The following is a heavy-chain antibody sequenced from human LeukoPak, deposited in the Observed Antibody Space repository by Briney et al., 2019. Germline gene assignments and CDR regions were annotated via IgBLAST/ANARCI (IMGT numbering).Heavy chain of an antibody. CDR1: GFTFSTYA. CDR2: IWSDSTNK. CDR3: ARDRLTTVTTFHFDY. Sequence: GGSLRLSCAASGFTFSTYAMHWVHQAPGKGLEWVAVIWSDSTNKYYADSVRGRFTISRDNSKSTLYLQMSSLRAEDTAMYYCARDRLTTVTTFHFDYWGQGTPVTVSS. V-gene: IGHV3-33*01. D-gene: IGHD4-17*01. J-gene: IGHJ4*02.